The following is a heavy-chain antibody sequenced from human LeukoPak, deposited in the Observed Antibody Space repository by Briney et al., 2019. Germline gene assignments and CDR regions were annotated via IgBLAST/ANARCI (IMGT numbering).Heavy chain of an antibody. CDR2: ISGSGTAT. J-gene: IGHJ4*02. CDR1: AFTISAYA. Sequence: GSLSLSSSASAFTISAYAMRWVAPAQGKGLEWVSGISGSGTATYNADSVKGRLTMSRDNSKNTLYLRMSSLRAEDTALYDCAKGKYDSGWYVDYWGQGTLVTVSS. CDR3: AKGKYDSGWYVDY. V-gene: IGHV3-23*01. D-gene: IGHD3-22*01.